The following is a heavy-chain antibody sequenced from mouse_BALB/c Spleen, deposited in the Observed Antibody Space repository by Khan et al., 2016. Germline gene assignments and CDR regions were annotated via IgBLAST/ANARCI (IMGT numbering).Heavy chain of an antibody. D-gene: IGHD1-1*01. CDR3: ATSGNYFDY. Sequence: EVQLQESGPGLVKPSQSLSLTCTVTGYSITSDYAWNWIRQFPGNKLEWMGYITYSGYTNYNPSLKSRISITRDTSKNQFFLQLNSVTTEDTATYYCATSGNYFDYWGQGTTLTVSS. CDR1: GYSITSDYA. V-gene: IGHV3-2*02. J-gene: IGHJ2*01. CDR2: ITYSGYT.